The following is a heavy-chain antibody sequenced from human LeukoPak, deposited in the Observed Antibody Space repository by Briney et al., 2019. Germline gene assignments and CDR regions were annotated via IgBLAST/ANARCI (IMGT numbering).Heavy chain of an antibody. CDR2: IKQDGSET. Sequence: GGTLRLSCAASGFTFSSYSMNWVRQAPGKGLEWVANIKQDGSETYYVDSVKGRFTISRDNTKNTLYLQMNSLRAEDTAMYYCARDRAWLQFDYWGQGTLVTVSS. D-gene: IGHD5-24*01. V-gene: IGHV3-7*01. J-gene: IGHJ4*02. CDR1: GFTFSSYS. CDR3: ARDRAWLQFDY.